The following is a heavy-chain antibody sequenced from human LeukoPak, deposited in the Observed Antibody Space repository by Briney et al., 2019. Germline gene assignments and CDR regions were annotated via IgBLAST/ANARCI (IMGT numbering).Heavy chain of an antibody. CDR1: GFTFSNYG. Sequence: GGSLRLSCAASGFTFSNYGMHWVRQAPGKGLEWVAVIWYDGSNKYYADSVKGRFTIFRDNSKNTLYLQMNSLRAEDTAVYYCARGATVTTFVSSQRDYYYYHDMDVWGQGTTVTVSS. CDR2: IWYDGSNK. CDR3: ARGATVTTFVSSQRDYYYYHDMDV. D-gene: IGHD4-17*01. J-gene: IGHJ6*02. V-gene: IGHV3-33*01.